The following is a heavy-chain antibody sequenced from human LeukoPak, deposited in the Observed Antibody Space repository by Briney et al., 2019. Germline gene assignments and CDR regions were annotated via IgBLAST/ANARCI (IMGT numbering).Heavy chain of an antibody. V-gene: IGHV1-46*01. D-gene: IGHD6-13*01. CDR3: ARDSGEQQLVIWYFDL. CDR2: INPSCGST. J-gene: IGHJ2*01. CDR1: GYTFTSYY. Sequence: ASVKVSCKASGYTFTSYYMHWVRQAPGQGLEWMGIINPSCGSTSYAQKFQGRVTMTRDMSTSTVYMELSSLRSEDTAVYYCARDSGEQQLVIWYFDLWGRGTLVTVSS.